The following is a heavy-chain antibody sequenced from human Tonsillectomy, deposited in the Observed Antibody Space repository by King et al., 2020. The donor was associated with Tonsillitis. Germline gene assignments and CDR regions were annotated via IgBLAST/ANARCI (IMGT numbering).Heavy chain of an antibody. CDR2: IYSGGSST. D-gene: IGHD3-10*01. CDR1: GFTLRSYA. J-gene: IGHJ4*02. Sequence: VQLVESGGGLVQPGGSLRLSCAASGFTLRSYAMSWVRQAPGKGLEWVSLIYSGGSSTYYADSVKGRFTISRDNSKNTLYLQMNSLRAEDTAVYYCAKGYTGSGSYDYGGQGPLVTVSS. V-gene: IGHV3-23*03. CDR3: AKGYTGSGSYDY.